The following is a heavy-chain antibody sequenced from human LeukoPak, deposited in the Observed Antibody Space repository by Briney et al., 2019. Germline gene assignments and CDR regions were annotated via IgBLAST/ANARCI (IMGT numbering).Heavy chain of an antibody. J-gene: IGHJ4*02. Sequence: PGGSLRLSCAASGFTFSSYGMHWVRQAPGKGLEWVAFIRYDGSNKYYADSVKGRFTISRDNSKNTLYLQMNSLRAEDTAVYYCAKDWAHIAARPYYFDYWGQGTLVTVSS. CDR1: GFTFSSYG. V-gene: IGHV3-30*02. D-gene: IGHD6-6*01. CDR2: IRYDGSNK. CDR3: AKDWAHIAARPYYFDY.